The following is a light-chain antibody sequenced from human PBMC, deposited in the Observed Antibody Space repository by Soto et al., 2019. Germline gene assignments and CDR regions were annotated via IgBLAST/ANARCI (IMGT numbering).Light chain of an antibody. J-gene: IGKJ4*01. CDR1: QDITNF. CDR2: GAS. V-gene: IGKV1-16*02. Sequence: DIQMTQSPSSLSASVGDRVTITCRASQDITNFLAWFQQKPGKAPKSLIYGASNLPSEVPSKFSGSRALTDFTLTISSLQPEDVATDYCQQYHAYPLPFGGGTKVEIK. CDR3: QQYHAYPLP.